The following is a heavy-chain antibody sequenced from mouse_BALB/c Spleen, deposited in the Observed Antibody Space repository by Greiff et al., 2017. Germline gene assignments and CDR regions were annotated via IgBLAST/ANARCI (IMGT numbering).Heavy chain of an antibody. J-gene: IGHJ4*01. CDR1: GYSITSDYA. Sequence: EVQLVESGPGLVKPSQSLSLTCTVTGYSITSDYAWNWIRQFPGNKLEWMGYISYSGSTSYNPSLKSRISITRDTSKNQFFLQLNSVTTEDTATYYCARDGNYPYYYAMDYWGQGTSVTVSS. CDR2: ISYSGST. CDR3: ARDGNYPYYYAMDY. D-gene: IGHD2-1*01. V-gene: IGHV3-2*02.